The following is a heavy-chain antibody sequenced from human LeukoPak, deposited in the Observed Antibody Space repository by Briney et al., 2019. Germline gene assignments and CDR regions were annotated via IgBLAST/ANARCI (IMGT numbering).Heavy chain of an antibody. V-gene: IGHV3-23*01. J-gene: IGHJ4*02. CDR3: AKDRGYCSSTSCYFDY. CDR2: ISGRGDST. D-gene: IGHD2-2*01. Sequence: GGSLRLSCAASGFTFSSYAMSWVRQAPGKGLEWVSAISGRGDSTYYADSVKGRFTISRDNSKNTLYLQMNSLRAEDTAVYYCAKDRGYCSSTSCYFDYWGQGTLVTVSS. CDR1: GFTFSSYA.